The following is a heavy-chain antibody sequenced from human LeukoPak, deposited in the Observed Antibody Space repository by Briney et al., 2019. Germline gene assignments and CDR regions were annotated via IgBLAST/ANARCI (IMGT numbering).Heavy chain of an antibody. Sequence: SETLSLTCAVYGGSFSGYYWSWIRQPPGKGREWIGEINHSGSTNYNPSLKSRVTISLDTSKNQFSLKLRSVTAADTAVYDCARRGGYSSSRLRYFDYWGQGTLVTVSS. CDR3: ARRGGYSSSRLRYFDY. CDR1: GGSFSGYY. J-gene: IGHJ4*02. V-gene: IGHV4-34*01. CDR2: INHSGST. D-gene: IGHD6-13*01.